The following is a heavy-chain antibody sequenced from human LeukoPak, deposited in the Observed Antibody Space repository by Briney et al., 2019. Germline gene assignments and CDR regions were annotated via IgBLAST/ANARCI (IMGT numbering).Heavy chain of an antibody. CDR3: ATKALADFWSGYSLGY. J-gene: IGHJ4*02. CDR2: FNPKDGET. V-gene: IGHV1-24*01. CDR1: GYTLTELS. D-gene: IGHD3-3*01. Sequence: PPASVRVSCKASGYTLTELSMHWVRQAPGKGLEYIGGFNPKDGETIYAQKFQGRVTMTEDTSTDTAYMELSSLRSEDTAVYYCATKALADFWSGYSLGYWGLGTLVTVSS.